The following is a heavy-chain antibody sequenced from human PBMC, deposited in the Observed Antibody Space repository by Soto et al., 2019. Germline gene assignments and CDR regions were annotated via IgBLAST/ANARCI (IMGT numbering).Heavy chain of an antibody. Sequence: GASVNVPCKASGYTFTSHYMHWVRQAPGQGLEWIGVINPSGGSTNYAQKFQGRATMTRDTSTSKVYMELSSLRSEDTAVYYCARDHSNNNNVWWLDPWGQGTQVTVSS. J-gene: IGHJ5*02. CDR3: ARDHSNNNNVWWLDP. D-gene: IGHD3-16*01. CDR1: GYTFTSHY. CDR2: INPSGGST. V-gene: IGHV1-46*03.